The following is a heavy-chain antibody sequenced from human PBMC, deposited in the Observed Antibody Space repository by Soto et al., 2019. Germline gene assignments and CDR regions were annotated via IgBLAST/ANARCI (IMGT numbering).Heavy chain of an antibody. CDR3: ARGGYCSSTSCYSRGYYYYYMDV. CDR1: GGSISSYY. V-gene: IGHV4-59*01. J-gene: IGHJ6*03. Sequence: PSETLSLTCTVSGGSISSYYWSWIRQPPGKGLEWIGYIYYSGSTNYNPSLKSRVTISVDTSKNQFSLKLSSVTAADTAVYYCARGGYCSSTSCYSRGYYYYYMDVWGKGTTVTVSS. D-gene: IGHD2-2*01. CDR2: IYYSGST.